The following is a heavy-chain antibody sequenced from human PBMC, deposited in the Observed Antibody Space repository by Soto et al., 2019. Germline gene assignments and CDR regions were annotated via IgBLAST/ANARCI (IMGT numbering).Heavy chain of an antibody. J-gene: IGHJ6*02. CDR2: INWNGGST. D-gene: IGHD3-16*01. V-gene: IGHV3-20*04. CDR1: GCTFDDYG. CDR3: ARAEKNYAYVPMDV. Sequence: GGSLRLSCAASGCTFDDYGISWVRQAPGKGLEWVSGINWNGGSTVYADSVKGRFTISRDNAKNSLYLQVNSLRAEDTALYYCARAEKNYAYVPMDVWGQETTVTVSS.